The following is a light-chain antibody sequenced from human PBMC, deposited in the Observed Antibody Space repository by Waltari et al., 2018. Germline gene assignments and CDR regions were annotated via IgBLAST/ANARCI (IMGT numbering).Light chain of an antibody. J-gene: IGLJ3*02. Sequence: SVLTQPPSVSGAPGQRVTISCSGSRSNIGSNTVNWYQHLPGTAPRLLIFANNRRPSGAPNRVFTSKSGTSASLAISGLQSGDEADYYCATWDDSLHGVVFGGGTKVTV. V-gene: IGLV1-44*01. CDR3: ATWDDSLHGVV. CDR2: ANN. CDR1: RSNIGSNT.